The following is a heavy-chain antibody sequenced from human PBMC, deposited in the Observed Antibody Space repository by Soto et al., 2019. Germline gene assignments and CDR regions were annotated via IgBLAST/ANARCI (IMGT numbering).Heavy chain of an antibody. V-gene: IGHV1-18*01. CDR1: GYTFTSYG. CDR3: ARDEGAAAGTGKSQYYYYYGMDV. J-gene: IGHJ6*02. CDR2: ISAYNGNT. D-gene: IGHD6-13*01. Sequence: GASVKVSFKASGYTFTSYGISWVRQAPGQGLEWMGWISAYNGNTNYAQKLQGRVTMTTDTSTSTAYMELRSLRSDDTAVYYCARDEGAAAGTGKSQYYYYYGMDVWGQGTTVTVSS.